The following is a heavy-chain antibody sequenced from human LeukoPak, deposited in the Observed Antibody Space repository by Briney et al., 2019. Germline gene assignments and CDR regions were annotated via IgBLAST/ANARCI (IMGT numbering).Heavy chain of an antibody. CDR3: AKDGALSTSWYFYCDY. D-gene: IGHD2-2*01. CDR1: GFTFSSFA. CDR2: ITDSGDTT. Sequence: GGSLRLSCSASGFTFSSFAMSWVRQAPGKGLEWVSTITDSGDTTYSADSVKGRFTISRDNSKNTLYLQMNSLRAEDTAVYYCAKDGALSTSWYFYCDYWGQGTLVTVSP. J-gene: IGHJ4*02. V-gene: IGHV3-23*01.